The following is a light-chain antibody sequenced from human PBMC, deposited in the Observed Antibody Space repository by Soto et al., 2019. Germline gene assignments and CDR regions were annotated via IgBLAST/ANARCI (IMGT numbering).Light chain of an antibody. J-gene: IGLJ3*02. CDR2: ENN. CDR1: SYNIGSNY. CDR3: GTWDNSLSGWV. Sequence: QSVLTQPPSVSAAPGQKVTISCFGSSYNIGSNYVSWYQQLPGTAPKLLIYENNKRPSGIPDRFSGSKSGTSATLGITGLQTGDEADYYCGTWDNSLSGWVFGGGTKLTVL. V-gene: IGLV1-51*02.